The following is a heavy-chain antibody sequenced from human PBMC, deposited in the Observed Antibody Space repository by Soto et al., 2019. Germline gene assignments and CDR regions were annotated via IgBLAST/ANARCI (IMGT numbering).Heavy chain of an antibody. V-gene: IGHV4-39*01. CDR1: GGSISSSSYY. CDR3: ARLRYDYRRSYNWFDP. CDR2: IYYSGST. J-gene: IGHJ5*02. Sequence: SETLSLTCTVSGGSISSSSYYWGWIRQPPGKGLEWIGSIYYSGSTYYNPSLKSRVTISVDTSKNQFSLKLSSVTAADTAVYYCARLRYDYRRSYNWFDPWGQGTLVTVSS. D-gene: IGHD4-4*01.